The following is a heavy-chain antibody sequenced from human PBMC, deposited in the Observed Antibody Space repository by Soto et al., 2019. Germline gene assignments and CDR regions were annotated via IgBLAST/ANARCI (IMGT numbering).Heavy chain of an antibody. CDR2: MYHSGSI. CDR3: ARDFVEVPSALYYFDN. CDR1: GYSISSGYY. J-gene: IGHJ4*02. V-gene: IGHV4-38-2*02. D-gene: IGHD2-2*01. Sequence: PSETLSLTCAVPGYSISSGYYWGWLRQPPGKGLEWIGHMYHSGSIYYNPSLQSRVTISMDTSKNEFSLKLTSVTAADTAVYYCARDFVEVPSALYYFDNWGQGTLVTVSS.